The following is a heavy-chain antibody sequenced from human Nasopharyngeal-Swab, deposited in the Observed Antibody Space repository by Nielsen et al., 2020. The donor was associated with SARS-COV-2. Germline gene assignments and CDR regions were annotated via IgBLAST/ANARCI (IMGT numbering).Heavy chain of an antibody. Sequence: GGSLRPSCVASGFTFRDYWMSWVRQAPAKGLEWVASIKQDGSEKTYVDSVKGRFTISRDNAKNSLFLQMDSLRTEDTAFYYCARVGGRTSPMGSWGQGTLVTVSS. CDR3: ARVGGRTSPMGS. CDR1: GFTFRDYW. CDR2: IKQDGSEK. D-gene: IGHD3-10*01. V-gene: IGHV3-7*01. J-gene: IGHJ4*02.